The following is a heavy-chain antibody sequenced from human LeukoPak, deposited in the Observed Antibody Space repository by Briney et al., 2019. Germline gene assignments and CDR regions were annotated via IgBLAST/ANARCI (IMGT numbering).Heavy chain of an antibody. CDR1: GFTFSSYW. J-gene: IGHJ3*02. CDR2: IKQDGSEK. D-gene: IGHD3-10*01. Sequence: GGSLRLSCAASGFTFSSYWMSWVRQAPGKGLEWVANIKQDGSEKYYVDSVKGRFTISRDNAKNSLYLQMNSLRAEDTAVYYCARCVWFGPRDAFDIWGQGTMVTVSS. CDR3: ARCVWFGPRDAFDI. V-gene: IGHV3-7*01.